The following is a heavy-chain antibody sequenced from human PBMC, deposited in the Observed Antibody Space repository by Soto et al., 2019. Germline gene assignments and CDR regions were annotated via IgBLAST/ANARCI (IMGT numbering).Heavy chain of an antibody. J-gene: IGHJ6*02. V-gene: IGHV5-51*01. Sequence: PGESLKISCKGSGYSFTSYWIGWVRQMPGKGLEWMGIIYPGDSDTRYSPSFQGQVTISADKSISTAYLQWSSLKASDTAMYYCASSLGYCSSTSCYTNYYYGMDVWGQGTTVTVSS. CDR1: GYSFTSYW. D-gene: IGHD2-2*02. CDR2: IYPGDSDT. CDR3: ASSLGYCSSTSCYTNYYYGMDV.